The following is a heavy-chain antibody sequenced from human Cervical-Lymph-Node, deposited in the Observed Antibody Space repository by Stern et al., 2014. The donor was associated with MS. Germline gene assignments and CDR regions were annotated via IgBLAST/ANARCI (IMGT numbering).Heavy chain of an antibody. CDR3: VRGGQSYGSPHY. V-gene: IGHV3-48*01. Sequence: QLVESGGGLVQPGGSLRLSCAASGFTFDSYTMNWVRQAPGPGLEWISYISCSSSTKYYAVSVQGRFIVSRDNAKNSLYLQMNSLRAEDTAVYYCVRGGQSYGSPHYWGQGTLVTVSS. CDR1: GFTFDSYT. D-gene: IGHD5-18*01. CDR2: ISCSSSTK. J-gene: IGHJ4*02.